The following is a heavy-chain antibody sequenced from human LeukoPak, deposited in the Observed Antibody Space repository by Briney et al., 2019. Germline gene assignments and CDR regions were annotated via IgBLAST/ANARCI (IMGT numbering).Heavy chain of an antibody. Sequence: GGSLRLSCAASAFIFSSYSVKWVRQAAGNGLEWVSSISSSSNYIYNTDSVKGRFTISRNNAKNSLYLQMNSLRAEDTAVYYCARGGDSYNGMFLDYWGQGTLVTVSS. CDR2: ISSSSNYI. CDR3: ARGGDSYNGMFLDY. D-gene: IGHD5-24*01. J-gene: IGHJ4*02. V-gene: IGHV3-21*01. CDR1: AFIFSSYS.